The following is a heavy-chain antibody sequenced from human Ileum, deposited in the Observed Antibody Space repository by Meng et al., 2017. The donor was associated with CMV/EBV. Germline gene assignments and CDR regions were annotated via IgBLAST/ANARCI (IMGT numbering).Heavy chain of an antibody. J-gene: IGHJ6*02. D-gene: IGHD3-22*01. Sequence: GGSLRLSCVVSGFSFGNFAIHWVRQTPAKGLECISSISNSGENTYYADSVKGRFTISRDNLKNTVYLQMASLRADDSAIYFCAKDADCVGGYPTCPYYHYGMDVWGQGTTVTVSS. CDR1: GFSFGNFA. CDR2: ISNSGENT. V-gene: IGHV3-23*01. CDR3: AKDADCVGGYPTCPYYHYGMDV.